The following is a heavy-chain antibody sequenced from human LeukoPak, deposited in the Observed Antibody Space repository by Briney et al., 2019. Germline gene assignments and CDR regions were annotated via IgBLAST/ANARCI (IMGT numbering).Heavy chain of an antibody. J-gene: IGHJ4*02. CDR1: GFTLSTYW. Sequence: GGSLRLSCAASGFTLSTYWMQWVRQGPGKGLVWVSYISPDGTITRYADSVKGRFTISRDNAKNTLYLQMNSLRAEDTAVYYCATPWSYWGQGTLVTVSS. CDR2: ISPDGTIT. CDR3: ATPWSY. D-gene: IGHD3-3*01. V-gene: IGHV3-74*01.